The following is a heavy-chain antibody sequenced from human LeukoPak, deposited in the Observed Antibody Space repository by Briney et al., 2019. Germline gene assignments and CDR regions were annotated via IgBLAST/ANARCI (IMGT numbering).Heavy chain of an antibody. Sequence: SETLSLTCTVSGGSISSHYWSWIRQPPGKGLEWIGYIYYSESTNYNPSLKSRVTISVDTSKNQFSLKVNSVTAADTAVYYCARHLGGIASGFDYWGQGTLVTDSS. J-gene: IGHJ4*02. CDR2: IYYSEST. CDR3: ARHLGGIASGFDY. CDR1: GGSISSHY. D-gene: IGHD1-26*01. V-gene: IGHV4-59*08.